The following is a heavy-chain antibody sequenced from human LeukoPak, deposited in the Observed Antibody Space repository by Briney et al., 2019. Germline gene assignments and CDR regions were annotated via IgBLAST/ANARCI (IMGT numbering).Heavy chain of an antibody. Sequence: PGGSLRLSCAASGFTFDDYGMSWVRQAPGKGLEWVSVIYSGGSTYYADSVKGRFTISRDNSKNTLYLQMNSLRAEDTAVYYCARDPLDYDSSGYYYGYWGQGTLVTVSS. CDR3: ARDPLDYDSSGYYYGY. D-gene: IGHD3-22*01. V-gene: IGHV3-66*01. J-gene: IGHJ4*02. CDR1: GFTFDDYG. CDR2: IYSGGST.